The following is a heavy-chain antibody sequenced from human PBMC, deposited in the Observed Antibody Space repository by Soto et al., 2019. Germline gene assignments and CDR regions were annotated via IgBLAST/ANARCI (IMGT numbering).Heavy chain of an antibody. CDR1: GSSFSSYG. CDR2: ISYDGTYK. J-gene: IGHJ4*02. CDR3: AKDRGYYSSSWSFY. D-gene: IGHD6-13*01. Sequence: QVQLVESGGGVVQPGRSLRLSCAASGSSFSSYGTHRVRHVPGKGLEWVAVISYDGTYKHYADSVKGRFTFSRDKSKNTVYLQMNSLRAEDTAAYYCAKDRGYYSSSWSFYWGQGTLVTVSS. V-gene: IGHV3-30*18.